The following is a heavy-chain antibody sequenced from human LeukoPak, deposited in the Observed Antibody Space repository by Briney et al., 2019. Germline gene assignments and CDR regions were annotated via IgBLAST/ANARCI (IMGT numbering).Heavy chain of an antibody. CDR1: GFTFSHAW. CDR2: IKSKIDGGTT. V-gene: IGHV3-15*01. D-gene: IGHD3-10*01. CDR3: TSRLLWFGE. Sequence: PGGSLRLSCAVAGFTFSHAWMSWVRQAPGKGLEWVGRIKSKIDGGTTDYGAPVKGRFTISRDDSKNTLYLQMNSLKTEDTAVYYCTSRLLWFGEGGQGTLVTVSS. J-gene: IGHJ4*02.